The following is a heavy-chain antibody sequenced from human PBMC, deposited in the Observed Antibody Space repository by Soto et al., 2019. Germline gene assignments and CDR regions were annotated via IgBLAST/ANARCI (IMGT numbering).Heavy chain of an antibody. J-gene: IGHJ4*02. CDR1: GYTFTSYY. D-gene: IGHD3-16*02. V-gene: IGHV1-46*01. CDR3: VRSYYDYVWGSYRSAHFDY. CDR2: INPSGDST. Sequence: ASVKVSCKASGYTFTSYYMHWVRQAPGQGLEWMGIINPSGDSTSYAQKFQGRVTMTRDTSTSTVYMELSSLRSEDTAVYYCVRSYYDYVWGSYRSAHFDYWGQGTLVTVSS.